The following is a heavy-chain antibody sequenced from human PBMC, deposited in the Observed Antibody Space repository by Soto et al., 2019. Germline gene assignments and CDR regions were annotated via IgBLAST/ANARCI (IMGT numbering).Heavy chain of an antibody. CDR1: GTTFGIYA. CDR3: GGGHSDLYYYYGLDF. J-gene: IGHJ6*02. Sequence: QVQLVESGGDVVQPGRSLRLSCAGSGTTFGIYAMHWVRQAPGTGLEWVAVISYDGSHEFYADSVKGRFTISRDNSNNMLYLQMNSLKPDDAAVYFCGGGHSDLYYYYGLDFWGQGTTVTFSS. D-gene: IGHD2-21*01. V-gene: IGHV3-30*03. CDR2: ISYDGSHE.